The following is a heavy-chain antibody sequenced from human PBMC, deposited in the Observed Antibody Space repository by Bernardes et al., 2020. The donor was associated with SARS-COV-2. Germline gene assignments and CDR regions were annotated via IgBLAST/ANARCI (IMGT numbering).Heavy chain of an antibody. CDR3: ARDRYYYDSSGYMRDY. J-gene: IGHJ4*02. D-gene: IGHD3-22*01. CDR2: ISSSSSYI. V-gene: IGHV3-21*01. Sequence: GGSLRLSCAASGFTFSSYSMNWVRQAPGKGLEWVSSISSSSSYIYYADSVKGRFTISRDNAKNSLYLQMNSLRAEDTAVYYCARDRYYYDSSGYMRDYWGQGTLVTVSS. CDR1: GFTFSSYS.